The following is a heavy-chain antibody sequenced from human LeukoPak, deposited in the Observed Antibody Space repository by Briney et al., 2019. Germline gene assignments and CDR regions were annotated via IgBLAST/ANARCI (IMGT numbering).Heavy chain of an antibody. Sequence: SETLSLTCTVSGDAITSDKYYWGWIRQPPGKGLEWIGNIHHSGSTYYSPSLKSRVTISVDTSKNQFSLRLNSVTAADTAVYYCAREPTTVTTIDYWGQGTLVTVSS. CDR2: IHHSGST. V-gene: IGHV4-39*07. CDR1: GDAITSDKYY. D-gene: IGHD4-17*01. CDR3: AREPTTVTTIDY. J-gene: IGHJ4*02.